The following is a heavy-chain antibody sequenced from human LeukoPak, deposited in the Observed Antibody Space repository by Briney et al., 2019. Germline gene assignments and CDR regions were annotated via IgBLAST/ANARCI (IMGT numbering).Heavy chain of an antibody. CDR3: AKDKGPAAISHYYYYGMDV. D-gene: IGHD2-2*02. J-gene: IGHJ6*02. V-gene: IGHV3-23*01. Sequence: GGSLRLSCAASGFTFSSYAMSWVRQAPGKGLEWVSAISGSGGSTYHADSVKGRFTISRDNSKNTLYLQMNSLRAEDTAVYYCAKDKGPAAISHYYYYGMDVWGQGTTVTVSS. CDR1: GFTFSSYA. CDR2: ISGSGGST.